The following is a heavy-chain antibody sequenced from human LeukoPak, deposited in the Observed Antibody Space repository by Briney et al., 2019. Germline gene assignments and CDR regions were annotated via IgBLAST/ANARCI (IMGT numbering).Heavy chain of an antibody. D-gene: IGHD6-19*01. CDR2: IYYSGST. Sequence: SETLSLTCTVSGGSISSYYWSWIRQPPGKGLEWIGYIYYSGSTNYNPSLKSRVTISVDTSKNQFSLKLSSVTAADTAVYYCARVEIPGYSSGSFFGDYYYYYYMDVWGKGTTVTVSS. J-gene: IGHJ6*03. V-gene: IGHV4-59*01. CDR3: ARVEIPGYSSGSFFGDYYYYYYMDV. CDR1: GGSISSYY.